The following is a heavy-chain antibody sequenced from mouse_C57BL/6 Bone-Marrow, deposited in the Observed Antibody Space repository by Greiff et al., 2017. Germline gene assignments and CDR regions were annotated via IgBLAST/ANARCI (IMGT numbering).Heavy chain of an antibody. Sequence: VQLQQSGAELARPGASVKMSCKASGYTFTSYTMHWVKQRPGQGLEWIGYINPSSGYTKYNQKFKDKATLTADKSSSTAYMQLSSLTSEDSAVYYCAMGGVRFAYWGQGTLVTVSA. J-gene: IGHJ3*01. CDR3: AMGGVRFAY. CDR1: GYTFTSYT. CDR2: INPSSGYT. D-gene: IGHD2-14*01. V-gene: IGHV1-4*01.